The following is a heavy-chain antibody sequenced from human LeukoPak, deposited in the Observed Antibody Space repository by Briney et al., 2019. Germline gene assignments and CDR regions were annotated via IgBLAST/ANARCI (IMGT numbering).Heavy chain of an antibody. CDR2: ISYDGSNK. J-gene: IGHJ3*02. CDR3: AKGGYFAASYAFDI. CDR1: GFTFSSYG. Sequence: GGSLRLSCAASGFTFSSYGLHGVRQAPAKGRDGVALISYDGSNKHYADSVKGRFTISRDNSKNTLYLEMNSLRAEDTAVYYCAKGGYFAASYAFDIWGPVTMVT. V-gene: IGHV3-30*18. D-gene: IGHD3-9*01.